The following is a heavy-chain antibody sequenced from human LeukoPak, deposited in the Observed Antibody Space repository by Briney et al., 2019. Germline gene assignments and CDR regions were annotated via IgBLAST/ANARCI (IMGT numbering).Heavy chain of an antibody. CDR3: AKGLERESRLDS. J-gene: IGHJ5*01. D-gene: IGHD1-1*01. V-gene: IGHV3-23*01. CDR1: GFNFSTYT. CDR2: IRHGDGRT. Sequence: PGGSLRLSCDASGFNFSTYTMYWVRQAPGQGLEWVSGIRHGDGRTYYADSVRGRFTISSDIFKNTLYLQMNGLRADDTALYYCAKGLERESRLDSWGQGTLVTVSS.